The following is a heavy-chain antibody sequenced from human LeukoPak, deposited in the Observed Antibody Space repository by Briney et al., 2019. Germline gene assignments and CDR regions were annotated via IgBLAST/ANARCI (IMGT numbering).Heavy chain of an antibody. CDR1: GRSISSYY. V-gene: IGHV4-59*01. J-gene: IGHJ6*03. D-gene: IGHD1-1*01. Sequence: PSETLSLTCTVSGRSISSYYWSWIRQPPGKGLEWMGYIYYSGSTNYNPSLKSRVTISVDTPKNQFSLKLSSVTAADTAVYYCVPESWPPGYKTRYYYYMDVWGKGTTVTVSS. CDR3: VPESWPPGYKTRYYYYMDV. CDR2: IYYSGST.